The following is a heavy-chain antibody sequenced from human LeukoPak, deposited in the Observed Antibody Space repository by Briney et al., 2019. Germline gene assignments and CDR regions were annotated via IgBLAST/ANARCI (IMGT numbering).Heavy chain of an antibody. CDR2: MNPNSGNT. CDR3: ARGYYDILTGYSAHWFDP. Sequence: ASVKVSCKASGYTFTDYYMHWVRQAPGQGLEWMGWMNPNSGNTGYAQKFQGRVTMTRNTSISTAYMELSSLRSEDTAVYYCARGYYDILTGYSAHWFDPWGQGTLVTVSS. CDR1: GYTFTDYY. J-gene: IGHJ5*02. D-gene: IGHD3-9*01. V-gene: IGHV1-8*02.